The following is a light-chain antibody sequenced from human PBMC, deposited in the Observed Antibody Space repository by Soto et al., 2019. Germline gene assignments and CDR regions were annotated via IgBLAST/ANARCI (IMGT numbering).Light chain of an antibody. Sequence: QSAVTQPPSVSGTPGQRVTISCTGSSSNIGAGYDVHWYQQLPGTAPKLLIYGNSNRPSGVPDRFSGSKSGTSVSLAITGLQAEDEADYYCQSYDSSLSGVVFGGGTKLTVL. V-gene: IGLV1-40*01. J-gene: IGLJ2*01. CDR1: SSNIGAGYD. CDR2: GNS. CDR3: QSYDSSLSGVV.